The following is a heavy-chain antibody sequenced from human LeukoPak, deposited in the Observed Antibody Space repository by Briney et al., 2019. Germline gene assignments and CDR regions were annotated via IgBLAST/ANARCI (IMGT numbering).Heavy chain of an antibody. CDR3: ARVTGTGDSSGYYY. CDR2: ITPLFGTA. Sequence: ASVKVSCKASGGTFIKYTISWVRQRPGQGLEWMGGITPLFGTANYAQKFQGRVTITADESTSTAYMELSSLRSEDTAVYYCARVTGTGDSSGYYYWGQGTLVTVSS. D-gene: IGHD3-22*01. CDR1: GGTFIKYT. V-gene: IGHV1-69*13. J-gene: IGHJ4*02.